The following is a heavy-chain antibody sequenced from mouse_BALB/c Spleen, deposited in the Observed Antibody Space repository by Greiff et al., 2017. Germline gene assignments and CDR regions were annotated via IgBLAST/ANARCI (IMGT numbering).Heavy chain of an antibody. CDR2: ISTYYGDA. CDR3: ARVNYEDCVDY. V-gene: IGHV1S137*01. CDR1: GYTFTDYA. D-gene: IGHD2-1*01. Sequence: VQLQESGAELVRPGVSVKISCKGSGYTFTDYAMHWVKQSHAKSLEWIGVISTYYGDASYNQKFKGKATMTVDKSSSTAYMELARLTSEDSAIYNCARVNYEDCVDYWGQGTTLTVSS. J-gene: IGHJ2*01.